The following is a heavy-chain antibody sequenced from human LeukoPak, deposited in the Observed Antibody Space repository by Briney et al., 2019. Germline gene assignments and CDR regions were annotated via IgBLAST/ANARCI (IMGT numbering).Heavy chain of an antibody. CDR1: GFTFSSYS. Sequence: GGSLRLSCAASGFTFSSYSMNWVRQAPGKGLEWVSSISSSSSYIYYADSVKGRFTISRDNAKNSLYLQMNSLRAEDTAVYYCARGRVIAARPTIGYWGQGTLVTVSS. J-gene: IGHJ4*02. D-gene: IGHD6-6*01. CDR2: ISSSSSYI. V-gene: IGHV3-21*01. CDR3: ARGRVIAARPTIGY.